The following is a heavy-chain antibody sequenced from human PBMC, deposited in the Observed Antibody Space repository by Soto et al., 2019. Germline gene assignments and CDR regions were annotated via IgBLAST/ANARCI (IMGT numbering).Heavy chain of an antibody. Sequence: SETVSLTXTVSGGSISSSSYYWGWIRQPPGKGLEWIGSIYYSGSTYYNPSLKSRVTISVDTSKNQFSLKLSSVTAADTAVYYCARNQRLLRFLEWLLSHFDYWGQGTLVTVSS. J-gene: IGHJ4*02. CDR1: GGSISSSSYY. CDR2: IYYSGST. V-gene: IGHV4-39*01. D-gene: IGHD3-3*01. CDR3: ARNQRLLRFLEWLLSHFDY.